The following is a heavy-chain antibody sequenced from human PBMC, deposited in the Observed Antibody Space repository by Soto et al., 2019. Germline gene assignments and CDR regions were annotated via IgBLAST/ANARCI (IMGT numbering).Heavy chain of an antibody. D-gene: IGHD3-22*01. CDR3: AREYYYDSTKTNWFDP. J-gene: IGHJ5*02. V-gene: IGHV4-31*03. Sequence: SETLSLTCTVSGGSISSGGYYWSWIRQHPGKGLEWIGYIYYNGSTYYNPSLKSRVTISVDTSKNQFSLKLSSVTAADTAVYYCAREYYYDSTKTNWFDPWGQGTLVTVSS. CDR1: GGSISSGGYY. CDR2: IYYNGST.